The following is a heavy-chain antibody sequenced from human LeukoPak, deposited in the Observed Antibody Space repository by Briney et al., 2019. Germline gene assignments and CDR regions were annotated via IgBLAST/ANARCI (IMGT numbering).Heavy chain of an antibody. V-gene: IGHV4-39*01. D-gene: IGHD3-10*01. J-gene: IGHJ4*02. CDR3: ARQTGSGLFSLP. CDR2: IYYSGST. CDR1: DDSISIYY. Sequence: SETLSLICSVSDDSISIYYWGWIRQPPGKGLEWIGSIYYSGSTYYNPSLKSRVTISVDTSKNQFSLKLSSVTAADTAVYCCARQTGSGLFSLPGGQGTLVTVSS.